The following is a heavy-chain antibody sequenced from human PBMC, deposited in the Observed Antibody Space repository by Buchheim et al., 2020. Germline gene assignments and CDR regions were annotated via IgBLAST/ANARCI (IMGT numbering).Heavy chain of an antibody. V-gene: IGHV3-23*01. CDR2: ISGVGDST. CDR3: AKYGDNPPWYDS. CDR1: GFTFRTYA. D-gene: IGHD4/OR15-4a*01. Sequence: EVHLLESGGGLVQPGGSLRLSCIASGFTFRTYAMTWVRQIPGKGLEWVSAISGVGDSTYYADSVKGRFTTFRDNSRYTVYLQMNSLRAEDTALYYCAKYGDNPPWYDSWGQGTL. J-gene: IGHJ4*02.